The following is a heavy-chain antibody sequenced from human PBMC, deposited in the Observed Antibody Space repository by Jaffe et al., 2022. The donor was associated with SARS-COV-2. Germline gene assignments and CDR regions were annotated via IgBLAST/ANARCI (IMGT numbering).Heavy chain of an antibody. CDR1: GFTFSSYS. CDR3: ASTAPWVVPAAGSFDY. J-gene: IGHJ4*02. V-gene: IGHV3-48*01. Sequence: EVQLVESGGGLVQPGGSLRLSCAASGFTFSSYSMNWVRQAPGKGLEWVSYISSSSSTIYYADSVKGRFTISRDNAKNSLYLQMNSLRAEDTAVYYCASTAPWVVPAAGSFDYWGQGTLVTVSS. D-gene: IGHD2-2*01. CDR2: ISSSSSTI.